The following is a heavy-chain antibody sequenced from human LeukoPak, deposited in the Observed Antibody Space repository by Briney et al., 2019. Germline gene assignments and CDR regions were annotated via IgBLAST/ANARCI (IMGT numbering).Heavy chain of an antibody. CDR2: IKQDGSEK. V-gene: IGHV3-7*01. CDR1: GFNFNTYW. Sequence: PGGSLRLSCAASGFNFNTYWMSWVRQAPGKGLEWVANIKQDGSEKFYGDSMKGRFTISRDNSKNSLYLQVNSLRAEDTAVYYCAREWSRFTPPDYWGQGTLVTVSS. D-gene: IGHD2-8*01. J-gene: IGHJ4*02. CDR3: AREWSRFTPPDY.